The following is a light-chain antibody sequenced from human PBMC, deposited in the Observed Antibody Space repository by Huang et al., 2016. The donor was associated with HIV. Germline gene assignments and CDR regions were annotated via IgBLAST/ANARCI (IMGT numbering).Light chain of an antibody. CDR2: AAS. CDR3: QQYYSYRT. CDR1: QDINNF. J-gene: IGKJ1*01. V-gene: IGKV1-8*01. Sequence: AIRMPQSPSSLSASTGARVKITCRASQDINNFLAWYQQKPGKAPNLLIYAASILETGVPSRFSGSGSGTEFNLSISCLQSEDFATYYCQQYYSYRTFGQGTQVEIK.